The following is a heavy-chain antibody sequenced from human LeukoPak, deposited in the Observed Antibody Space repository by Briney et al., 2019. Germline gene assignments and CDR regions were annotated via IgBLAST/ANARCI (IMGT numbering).Heavy chain of an antibody. CDR1: GFTFSSYW. CDR3: AKDLPGDGDY. V-gene: IGHV3-74*01. D-gene: IGHD3-10*01. J-gene: IGHJ4*02. Sequence: GGSLRLSCAASGFTFSSYWMHWVRQAPGEGLVWVSRIKPDGSSTSYADSVKGRFTISRDNAKNTLFLRMNSLRVEDTAVYYCAKDLPGDGDYWGQGTLVTVSS. CDR2: IKPDGSST.